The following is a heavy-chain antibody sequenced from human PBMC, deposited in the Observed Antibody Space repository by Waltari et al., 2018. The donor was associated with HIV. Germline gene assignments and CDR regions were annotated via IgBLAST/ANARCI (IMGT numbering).Heavy chain of an antibody. CDR3: ARSSSSWSSYWYFDL. Sequence: QVQLQESCPALVKPSETLSLTCTVSAGSISSYYWSSIRQPPGKGLECIGYIYYSGNTNFNPSLKSRVTISLDTSKNQFSLKLTSVTAADTAVYYCARSSSSWSSYWYFDLWGRGTLVNVSS. CDR2: IYYSGNT. D-gene: IGHD6-13*01. CDR1: AGSISSYY. J-gene: IGHJ2*01. V-gene: IGHV4-59*01.